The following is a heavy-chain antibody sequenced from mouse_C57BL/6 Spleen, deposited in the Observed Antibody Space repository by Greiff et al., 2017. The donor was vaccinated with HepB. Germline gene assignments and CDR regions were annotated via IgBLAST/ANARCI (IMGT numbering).Heavy chain of an antibody. V-gene: IGHV1-82*01. D-gene: IGHD2-2*01. Sequence: QVQLQQSGPELVKPGASVKISCKASGYAFSSSWMNWVKQRPGKGLEWIGRIYPGDGDTNYNGKFKGKATLTADKSSSTAYMQLSSLTSEDSAVYVCARHYGYDVDYAMDCWGRGTAVTVSA. CDR3: ARHYGYDVDYAMDC. J-gene: IGHJ4*01. CDR1: GYAFSSSW. CDR2: IYPGDGDT.